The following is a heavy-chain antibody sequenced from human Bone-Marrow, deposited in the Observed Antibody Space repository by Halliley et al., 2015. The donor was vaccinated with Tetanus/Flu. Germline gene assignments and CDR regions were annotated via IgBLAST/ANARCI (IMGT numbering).Heavy chain of an antibody. Sequence: QLVQSGAEVKKAGESLKISCKGSGYSFTSYWIDWVRQMPGKGLEWMGTIYPADSDTKHSPSFQGQVTISVDQSSRTAYLQWSSLGASDTAMYYCARRHVPSSSGWLPGIAFDIWGQGTMVIVSS. D-gene: IGHD6-19*01. CDR2: IYPADSDT. V-gene: IGHV5-51*01. CDR1: GYSFTSYW. CDR3: ARRHVPSSSGWLPGIAFDI. J-gene: IGHJ3*02.